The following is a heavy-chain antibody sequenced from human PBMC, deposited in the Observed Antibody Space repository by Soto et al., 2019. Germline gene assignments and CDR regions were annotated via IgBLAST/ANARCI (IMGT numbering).Heavy chain of an antibody. J-gene: IGHJ4*02. D-gene: IGHD3-3*01. CDR1: GYTLTELS. CDR3: ATVSPMSITIFGVGPFDY. Sequence: ASVKVSCKVSGYTLTELSMHWVRQAPGKGLEWMGGFDPEDGETIYAQKFQGRVTMTEDTSTDTAYMELSSLRSEDTAVYYCATVSPMSITIFGVGPFDYWGQGTLVTVSS. CDR2: FDPEDGET. V-gene: IGHV1-24*01.